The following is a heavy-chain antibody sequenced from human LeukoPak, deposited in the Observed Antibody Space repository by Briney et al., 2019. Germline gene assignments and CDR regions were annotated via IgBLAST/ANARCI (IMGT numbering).Heavy chain of an antibody. D-gene: IGHD4-17*01. Sequence: QAGGSLRLSCAASGFTFSSYDMHWVRQTTGKGLEWVAIIGTAGDTYCPGSVKGRFTVSRENAKNSLYLQMNSLRVEDTALYYCAREVTNRDGFDFWGQGTMVTVSS. J-gene: IGHJ3*01. CDR3: AREVTNRDGFDF. CDR1: GFTFSSYD. V-gene: IGHV3-13*01. CDR2: IGTAGDT.